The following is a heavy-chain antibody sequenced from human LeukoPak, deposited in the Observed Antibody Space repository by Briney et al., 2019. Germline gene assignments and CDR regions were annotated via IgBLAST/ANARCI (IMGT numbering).Heavy chain of an antibody. Sequence: SETLSLTCAVSGYSISSGYYWGWIRQPPGKGLEWIGSIYHSGSTYYNPSLKSRVTISVDASKNQFSLKLSSATAADTAVYYCARANQNVLRLLEWLSAFDIWGQGTMVTVSS. CDR3: ARANQNVLRLLEWLSAFDI. CDR1: GYSISSGYY. V-gene: IGHV4-38-2*01. J-gene: IGHJ3*02. D-gene: IGHD3-3*01. CDR2: IYHSGST.